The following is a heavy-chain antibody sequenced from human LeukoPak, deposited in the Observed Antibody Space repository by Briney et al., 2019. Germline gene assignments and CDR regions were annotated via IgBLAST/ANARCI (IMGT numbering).Heavy chain of an antibody. J-gene: IGHJ4*02. D-gene: IGHD2-15*01. V-gene: IGHV4-4*07. Sequence: SETLSLTCTVSGGSISSYYWSWIRQPAGKGLEWIGRIYTSGSTNYNPSLKSRVTMSVDTSKNQLCLKLSSVTAADTAVYYCAGGRRRGFDYWGQGTLVTVSS. CDR1: GGSISSYY. CDR3: AGGRRRGFDY. CDR2: IYTSGST.